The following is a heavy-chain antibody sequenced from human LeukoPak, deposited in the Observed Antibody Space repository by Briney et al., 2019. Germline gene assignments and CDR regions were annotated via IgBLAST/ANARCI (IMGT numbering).Heavy chain of an antibody. CDR3: ARPPSITNPYYGMDV. D-gene: IGHD3-3*01. J-gene: IGHJ6*02. V-gene: IGHV3-48*03. Sequence: PGGSLRLSCAASGFTFSSYEMNWVRQAPGKGLEWVSHISSSGSSIYYADSVKGRFTISRDNAKNSLCLQMNSLRVEDTAVYYCARPPSITNPYYGMDVWGQGTTVTVSS. CDR1: GFTFSSYE. CDR2: ISSSGSSI.